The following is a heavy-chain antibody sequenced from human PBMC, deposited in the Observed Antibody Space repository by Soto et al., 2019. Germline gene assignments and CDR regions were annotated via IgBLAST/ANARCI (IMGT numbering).Heavy chain of an antibody. D-gene: IGHD6-19*01. V-gene: IGHV6-1*01. CDR1: GDSVSNNSAA. CDR3: AREKQWLRNYYYGMDV. J-gene: IGHJ6*02. Sequence: PSQTLSLTCAISGDSVSNNSAAWNWIRQSPSRGLEWLGRTYYRSKWHNDYAVSVKSRITINPDTSKNQFSLQLNSVTPEDTAVYYCAREKQWLRNYYYGMDVWGQGTTVTVSS. CDR2: TYYRSKWHN.